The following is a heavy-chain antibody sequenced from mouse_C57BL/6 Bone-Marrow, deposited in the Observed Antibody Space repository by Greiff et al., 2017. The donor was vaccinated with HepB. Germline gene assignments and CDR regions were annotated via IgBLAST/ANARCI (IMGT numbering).Heavy chain of an antibody. Sequence: QVHVKQPGAELVKPGASVKLSCKASGYTFTSYWMQWVKQRPGQGLEWIGEIDPSDSYTNYNQKFKGKATLTVDTSSSTAYMQLSSLTSEDSAVYYCARHYYGSSYGCFDVWGTGTTVTVSS. CDR3: ARHYYGSSYGCFDV. CDR1: GYTFTSYW. J-gene: IGHJ1*03. CDR2: IDPSDSYT. D-gene: IGHD1-1*01. V-gene: IGHV1-50*01.